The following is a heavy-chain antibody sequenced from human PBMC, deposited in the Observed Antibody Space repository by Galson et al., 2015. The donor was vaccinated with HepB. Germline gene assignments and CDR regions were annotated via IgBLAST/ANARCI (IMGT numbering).Heavy chain of an antibody. CDR3: AKATRTYCGADCPDS. J-gene: IGHJ4*02. CDR2: ISGYDGRA. V-gene: IGHV3-23*01. D-gene: IGHD2-21*01. Sequence: SLRLSCAASGFAFKNYAMSWVRQAPRQGLEWVSVISGYDGRAYYAESVRGRFTISRDTSRDTLYLQMNSLRVEDTAVYHCAKATRTYCGADCPDSWGQGTLVTVSS. CDR1: GFAFKNYA.